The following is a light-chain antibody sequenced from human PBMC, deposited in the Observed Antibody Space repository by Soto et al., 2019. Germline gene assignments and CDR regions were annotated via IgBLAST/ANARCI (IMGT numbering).Light chain of an antibody. J-gene: IGLJ1*01. CDR1: SSNIGDNP. CDR3: AAWDDSLNAL. CDR2: IND. Sequence: QSVLTQPPSASGTPGQRSTISFSGSSSNIGDNPVNWYQQLPGAAPKLLIYINDQRPSGVPDRFSGSKSGTSASLAISGLQPEDEADYYCAAWDDSLNALFGTGTKVTV. V-gene: IGLV1-44*01.